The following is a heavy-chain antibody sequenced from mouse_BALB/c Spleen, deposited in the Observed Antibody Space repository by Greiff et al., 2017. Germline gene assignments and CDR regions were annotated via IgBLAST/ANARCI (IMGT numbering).Heavy chain of an antibody. CDR1: GYSITSDYA. Sequence: EVQLQQSGPGLVKPSQSLSLTCTVTGYSITSDYAWNWIRQFPGNKLEWMGYISYSGSTSYNPSLKSRISITRDTSKNQFFLQLNSVTTEDTATYYCARDYGSFFDYWGQGTTLTVSS. CDR3: ARDYGSFFDY. J-gene: IGHJ2*01. CDR2: ISYSGST. V-gene: IGHV3-2*02. D-gene: IGHD1-1*01.